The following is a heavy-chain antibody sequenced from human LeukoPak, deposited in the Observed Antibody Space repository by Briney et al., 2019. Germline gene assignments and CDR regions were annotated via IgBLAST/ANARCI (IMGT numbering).Heavy chain of an antibody. Sequence: ASVKVSCKASGYTFTCYDINWVRQATGQGLEWMGWMNPNSGNTGYAQKFQGRVTMTRDTSISTAYMELSRLRSDDTAVYYCARDSTSSGWFYYYYYYMDVWGKGTTVTISS. CDR3: ARDSTSSGWFYYYYYYMDV. CDR1: GYTFTCYD. V-gene: IGHV1-8*01. CDR2: MNPNSGNT. D-gene: IGHD6-19*01. J-gene: IGHJ6*03.